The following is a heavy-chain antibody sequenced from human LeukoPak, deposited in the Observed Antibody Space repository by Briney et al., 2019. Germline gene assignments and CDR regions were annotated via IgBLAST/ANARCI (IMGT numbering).Heavy chain of an antibody. CDR2: IYPGDSDT. CDR3: ARPGDRVATIYSLLGDWYFDL. D-gene: IGHD5-12*01. CDR1: GYSFTSYW. Sequence: GESLKISCKGSGYSFTSYWIGWVRQMPGKGLEWMGIIYPGDSDTRYSPSFQGQVTISADRSISTAYLQWSSLKASDTAMYYCARPGDRVATIYSLLGDWYFDLWGRGTLVTVSS. J-gene: IGHJ2*01. V-gene: IGHV5-51*01.